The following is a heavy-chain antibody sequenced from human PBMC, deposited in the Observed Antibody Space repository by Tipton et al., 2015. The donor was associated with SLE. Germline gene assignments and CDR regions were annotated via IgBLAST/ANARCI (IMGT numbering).Heavy chain of an antibody. CDR1: RGSFSGYH. CDR2: INYSGSA. J-gene: IGHJ4*02. V-gene: IGHV4-34*01. CDR3: ARRVGGSGWEFDY. Sequence: LRLSCTIYRGSFSGYHWNWIRQTPEKGLEWIREINYSGSAYYNPSLKSRVTMSVSTSKNQFSLKLTSVTVADTAVYYCARRVGGSGWEFDYWGQGTLVTVPS. D-gene: IGHD6-19*01.